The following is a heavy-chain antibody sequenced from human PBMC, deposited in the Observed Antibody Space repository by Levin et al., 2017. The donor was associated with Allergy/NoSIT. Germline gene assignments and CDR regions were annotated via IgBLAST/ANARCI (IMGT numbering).Heavy chain of an antibody. V-gene: IGHV4-39*01. J-gene: IGHJ4*02. CDR1: GGSISSSSYY. Sequence: PSETLSLTCTVSGGSISSSSYYWGWIRQPPGKGLEWIGSIYYSGSTYYNPSLKSRVTISVDTSKNQFSLKLSSVTAADTAVYYCASEGGAEKVVAAISHVYWGQGTLVTVSS. CDR3: ASEGGAEKVVAAISHVY. CDR2: IYYSGST. D-gene: IGHD2-15*01.